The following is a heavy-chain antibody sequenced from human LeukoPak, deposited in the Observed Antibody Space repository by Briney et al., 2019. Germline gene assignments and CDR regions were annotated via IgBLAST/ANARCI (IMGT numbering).Heavy chain of an antibody. Sequence: PGGSLRLSCAASGFTFSSYWMHWVRQAPGKGLVWVSRINSDGSSTSYADSVKGRFTISRDNAKNTLYLQMNSLRAEDTAVYYCARGQHVRGVYYYYYYYMDVWGKGTTVTVSS. D-gene: IGHD3-10*01. V-gene: IGHV3-74*01. CDR3: ARGQHVRGVYYYYYYYMDV. CDR2: INSDGSST. J-gene: IGHJ6*03. CDR1: GFTFSSYW.